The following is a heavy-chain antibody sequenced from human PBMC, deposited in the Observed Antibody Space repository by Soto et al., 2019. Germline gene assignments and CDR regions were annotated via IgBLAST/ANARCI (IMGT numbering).Heavy chain of an antibody. CDR1: GFTFSSYG. CDR2: IWYDGSNK. J-gene: IGHJ6*02. CDR3: ARDRALVLTGYHEDYYYYGMDV. V-gene: IGHV3-33*01. D-gene: IGHD3-9*01. Sequence: QVQLVESGGGVVQPGRSLRLSCAASGFTFSSYGMNWVRQAPGKGLEWVAVIWYDGSNKYYADSVKGRFTISRDNSKNTLYLQMNSLRAEDTAEYYCARDRALVLTGYHEDYYYYGMDVWGQGTTVTVSS.